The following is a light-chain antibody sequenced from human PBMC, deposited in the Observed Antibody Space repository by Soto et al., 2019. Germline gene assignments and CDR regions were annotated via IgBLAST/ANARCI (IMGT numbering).Light chain of an antibody. CDR3: QQYGNSPPT. V-gene: IGKV3-20*01. Sequence: EIVLTQSPGTLSLSPGERATLACRASQSGSSNYLAWYQQKPVQAPRLLIYGASTRATGIPDRFSGSWSWTDFTLTTSRLEAEDFAVYDCQQYGNSPPTFGKGTKVEIK. CDR2: GAS. CDR1: QSGSSNY. J-gene: IGKJ1*01.